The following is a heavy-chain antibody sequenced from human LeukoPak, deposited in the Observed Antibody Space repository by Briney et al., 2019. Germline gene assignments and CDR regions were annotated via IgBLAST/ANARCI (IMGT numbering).Heavy chain of an antibody. CDR2: IKEDGSVI. J-gene: IGHJ4*02. D-gene: IGHD3-10*01. CDR1: GFGFSNYW. V-gene: IGHV3-7*01. CDR3: ATGRWFGEFAGSAFED. Sequence: GGSLRFSCLGSGFGFSNYWMTWLRQAPGEGLEWVANIKEDGSVIYYAGSVKGRFTISRDNAKNSVYLQMNSLRVEDTALYYCATGRWFGEFAGSAFEDWGQGTLVTVSS.